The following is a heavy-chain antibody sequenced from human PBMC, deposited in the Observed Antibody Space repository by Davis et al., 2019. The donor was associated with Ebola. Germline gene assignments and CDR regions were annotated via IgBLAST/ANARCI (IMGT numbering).Heavy chain of an antibody. CDR1: GFTFSSYA. CDR3: VDNYYDSSGYLPLFDY. D-gene: IGHD3-22*01. CDR2: ISGSGGST. Sequence: GESLKISCAASGFTFSSYAMSWVRQAPGKGLEWVSAISGSGGSTYYADSVKGRFTISRDNSKNTLYLQMNSLRAEDTAVYYCVDNYYDSSGYLPLFDYWGQGTLVTVSS. V-gene: IGHV3-23*01. J-gene: IGHJ4*02.